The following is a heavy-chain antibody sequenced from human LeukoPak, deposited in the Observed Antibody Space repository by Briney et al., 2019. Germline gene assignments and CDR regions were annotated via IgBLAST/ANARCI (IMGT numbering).Heavy chain of an antibody. CDR1: GFTFSSYS. CDR2: ISSSSSTI. Sequence: GGSLRLSCAASGFTFSSYSMNWVRQAPGKGLEWVSYISSSSSTIYYADSVKGRFTISRDNAKNSLYLQMNSLRAEDTAVYYCARLREMATIQPLDYWGRGTLVTVSS. J-gene: IGHJ4*02. V-gene: IGHV3-48*01. D-gene: IGHD5-24*01. CDR3: ARLREMATIQPLDY.